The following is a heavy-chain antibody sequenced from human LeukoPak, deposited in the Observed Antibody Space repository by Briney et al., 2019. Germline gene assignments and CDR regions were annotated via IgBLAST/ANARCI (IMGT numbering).Heavy chain of an antibody. Sequence: SVKVSCKASGGTFSSYAISWVRQAPGQGLEWMGRIIPILGIANYAQKFQGRVTITADKSTGTAYMELSSLRSEDTAVYYCARNSLGPYCTNGVCAFDYWGQGTLVTVSS. CDR2: IIPILGIA. J-gene: IGHJ4*02. V-gene: IGHV1-69*04. D-gene: IGHD2-8*01. CDR1: GGTFSSYA. CDR3: ARNSLGPYCTNGVCAFDY.